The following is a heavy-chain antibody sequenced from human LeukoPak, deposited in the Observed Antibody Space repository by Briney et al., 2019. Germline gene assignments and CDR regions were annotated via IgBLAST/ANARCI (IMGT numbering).Heavy chain of an antibody. Sequence: GGSLRLSCAASGFTFNSYGMHWVRQAPGKGLEWVAFIRYDGSNKYYADSVKGRFILSRDNSRNTLSLEMNSLRAEDTAVYYCAKDHVGTWSALDYWGQGTLVTVSS. D-gene: IGHD6-13*01. J-gene: IGHJ4*02. V-gene: IGHV3-30*02. CDR3: AKDHVGTWSALDY. CDR1: GFTFNSYG. CDR2: IRYDGSNK.